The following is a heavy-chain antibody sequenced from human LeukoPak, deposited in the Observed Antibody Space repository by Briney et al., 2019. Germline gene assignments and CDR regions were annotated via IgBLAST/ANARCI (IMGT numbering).Heavy chain of an antibody. J-gene: IGHJ4*02. CDR2: IIPILGIA. D-gene: IGHD3-22*01. CDR3: ARPYYYDSSGYYSSPVGY. Sequence: ASVKVSCKASGGTFSSYAISWVRQAPGQGLEWMGRIIPILGIANYAQKFQGRVTITADKSTSTAYMELSSLRSEDTAVYYCARPYYYDSSGYYSSPVGYWGQGTLVTVSS. V-gene: IGHV1-69*04. CDR1: GGTFSSYA.